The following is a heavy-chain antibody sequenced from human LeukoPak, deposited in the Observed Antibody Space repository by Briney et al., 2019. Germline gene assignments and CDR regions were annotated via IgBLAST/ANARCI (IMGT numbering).Heavy chain of an antibody. D-gene: IGHD6-6*01. CDR1: GFTVSSNY. J-gene: IGHJ6*02. Sequence: GGSLRLSCAASGFTVSSNYMSWVRQAPGKGLEWVSVIYGGGSTYYADSVKGRFTISRDNSKNTLYLQMNSLRAEDTAVYYCARASVIYGMDVWGQGTTVTVSS. V-gene: IGHV3-53*01. CDR2: IYGGGST. CDR3: ARASVIYGMDV.